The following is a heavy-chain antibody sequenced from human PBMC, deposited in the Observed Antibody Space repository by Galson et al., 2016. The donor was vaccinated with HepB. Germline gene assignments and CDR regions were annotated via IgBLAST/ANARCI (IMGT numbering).Heavy chain of an antibody. CDR3: ARSLTGSYDFWGAIYNYYAMDV. J-gene: IGHJ6*02. V-gene: IGHV5-51*01. Sequence: GLEWMGIIYPGDFDIRYSPSFQGQVTISVDKSISTAYLQWSSLTASDTAMYYCARSLTGSYDFWGAIYNYYAMDVWGQETTVTVS. D-gene: IGHD3-3*01. CDR2: IYPGDFDI.